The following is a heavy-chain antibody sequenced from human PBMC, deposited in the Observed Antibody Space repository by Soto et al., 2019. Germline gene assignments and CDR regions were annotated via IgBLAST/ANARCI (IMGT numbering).Heavy chain of an antibody. CDR2: ISYDGSNK. CDR1: GFTFSSYA. CDR3: ARDPIAVAGTGDWYFDL. V-gene: IGHV3-30-3*01. J-gene: IGHJ2*01. Sequence: QVQLVESGGGVVQPGRSLRLSCAASGFTFSSYAMHWVRQAPGKGLEWVAVISYDGSNKYYADSVKGRFTISRDNSKNTLCLPMNSLRAEDKGVYYCARDPIAVAGTGDWYFDLWGRGTLVAVSS. D-gene: IGHD6-19*01.